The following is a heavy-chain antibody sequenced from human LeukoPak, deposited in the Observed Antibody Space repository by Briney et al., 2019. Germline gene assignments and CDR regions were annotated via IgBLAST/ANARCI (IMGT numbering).Heavy chain of an antibody. CDR2: ISWNSGSI. V-gene: IGHV3-9*01. D-gene: IGHD3-10*01. CDR3: AKAGGDYYGSGSYD. J-gene: IGHJ4*02. CDR1: GFTFSSYS. Sequence: GGSLRLSCAASGFTFSSYSMNWVRQAPGKGLEWVSGISWNSGSIGYADSVKGRFTISRDNAKNSLYLQMNSLRAEDTALYYCAKAGGDYYGSGSYDWGQGTLVTVSS.